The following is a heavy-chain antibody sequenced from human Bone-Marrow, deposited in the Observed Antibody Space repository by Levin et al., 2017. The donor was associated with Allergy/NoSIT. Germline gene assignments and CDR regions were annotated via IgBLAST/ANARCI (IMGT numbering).Heavy chain of an antibody. CDR2: IFTGGST. Sequence: GGSLRLSCSASGFTVSNIYMSWVRQAPGKGLDWVSIIFTGGSTYYADSVKGRFTISRDNSKNTLYLQMDSLRAEDTAVYYCARDEGAGALDYWGQGTLVTVSS. D-gene: IGHD1-26*01. V-gene: IGHV3-66*01. CDR3: ARDEGAGALDY. J-gene: IGHJ4*02. CDR1: GFTVSNIY.